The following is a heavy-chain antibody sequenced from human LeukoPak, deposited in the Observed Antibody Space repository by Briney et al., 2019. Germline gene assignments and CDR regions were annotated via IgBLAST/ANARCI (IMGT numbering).Heavy chain of an antibody. Sequence: GGSLRLSCVASGFPFSSYCMTWVRQAPGKGLEWVSGFDGNGPNTYYADSVKGRWTISRDNSRNTLYLEMNSLRPEDTAIYYCAKPRTTGLGWAQFDYWGQGSLVTVSS. CDR3: AKPRTTGLGWAQFDY. D-gene: IGHD2-8*02. J-gene: IGHJ4*02. CDR1: GFPFSSYC. V-gene: IGHV3-23*01. CDR2: FDGNGPNT.